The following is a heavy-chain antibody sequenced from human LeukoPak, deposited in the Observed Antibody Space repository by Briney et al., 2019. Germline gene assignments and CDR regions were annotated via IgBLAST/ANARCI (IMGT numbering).Heavy chain of an antibody. CDR2: IYPDDSDT. D-gene: IGHD3-22*01. CDR1: GYRFNAYW. CDR3: ARPNITSYYDSRGYDAFDV. J-gene: IGHJ3*01. Sequence: PGESLKISCKGSGYRFNAYWIAWVRQMPGKGLEWMGIIYPDDSDTRYSPSFQGQLTISADKSVRTAYLQWSSLKASDTAMYYCARPNITSYYDSRGYDAFDVWGQGTMVTVSS. V-gene: IGHV5-51*01.